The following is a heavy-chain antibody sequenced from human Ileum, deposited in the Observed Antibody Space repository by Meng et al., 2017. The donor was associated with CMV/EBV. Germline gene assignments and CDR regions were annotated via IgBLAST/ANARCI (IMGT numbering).Heavy chain of an antibody. CDR1: GDPISRYF. D-gene: IGHD3-16*01. CDR3: ARDLIRDDTGSWFDP. V-gene: IGHV4-4*07. Sequence: QVQLHESGPGLVKPVEPLSLTCTVSGDPISRYFWSWIRQPAGKGLEWIGRINTRGKTTYSPSLKSRVTMSLDTSKNQFSLRLTSVSAADTALYYCARDLIRDDTGSWFDPWGQGTLVTVSS. J-gene: IGHJ5*02. CDR2: INTRGKT.